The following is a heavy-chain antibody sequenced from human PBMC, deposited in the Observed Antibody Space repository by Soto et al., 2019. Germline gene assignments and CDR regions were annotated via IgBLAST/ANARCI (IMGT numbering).Heavy chain of an antibody. Sequence: SEILSLTCAVYGGSFSGYYWSWIRQPPGKGLEWIGEINHSGSTNYNPSLKSRVTISVDTSKNQFSLKLSSVTAADTAVYYCARANAYGNLGYWGQGTLVTVSS. CDR3: ARANAYGNLGY. D-gene: IGHD2-8*01. V-gene: IGHV4-34*01. J-gene: IGHJ4*02. CDR2: INHSGST. CDR1: GGSFSGYY.